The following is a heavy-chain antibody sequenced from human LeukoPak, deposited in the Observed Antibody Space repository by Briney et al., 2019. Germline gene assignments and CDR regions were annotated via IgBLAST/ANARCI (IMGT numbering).Heavy chain of an antibody. CDR1: GFTVSSNY. CDR3: ATSSDYYYMGV. V-gene: IGHV3-53*01. J-gene: IGHJ6*03. CDR2: IYSGGST. Sequence: PGGSLRLSCAASGFTVSSNYMSWVRQAPGKGLEWVSVIYSGGSTYYADSVKGRFTISRDNSKNTLYLQMNSLRAEDTAVYYAATSSDYYYMGVWAKGSRSPSP.